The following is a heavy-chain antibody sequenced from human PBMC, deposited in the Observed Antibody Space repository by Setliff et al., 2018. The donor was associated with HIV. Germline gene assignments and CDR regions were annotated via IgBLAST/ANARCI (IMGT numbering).Heavy chain of an antibody. CDR2: ISGCNGNT. D-gene: IGHD3-10*01. V-gene: IGHV1-18*01. J-gene: IGHJ4*02. CDR3: TRVHCDGTGGDY. Sequence: ASVKVSCKASGYTFTNFGISWVRRAPGQGPEWMGWISGCNGNTNYAEKFQGRLTLTTDRSTSTVYLELRSLTSDDTAVYYCTRVHCDGTGGDYWGQGTLVTVSS. CDR1: GYTFTNFG.